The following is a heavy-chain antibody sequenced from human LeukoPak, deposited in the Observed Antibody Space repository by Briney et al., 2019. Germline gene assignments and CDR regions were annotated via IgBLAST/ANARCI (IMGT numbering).Heavy chain of an antibody. Sequence: GGSLRLSCAASGFTFSTFLMSWVRQAPGKGLEWVANIKQDGSEKYYVDSVKGRFTISRDNAKNSLYLQMNSLRAEDTAMYYCARDTSIAAGLLNYWGQGTLVTVSS. CDR2: IKQDGSEK. J-gene: IGHJ4*02. CDR3: ARDTSIAAGLLNY. D-gene: IGHD6-13*01. CDR1: GFTFSTFL. V-gene: IGHV3-7*01.